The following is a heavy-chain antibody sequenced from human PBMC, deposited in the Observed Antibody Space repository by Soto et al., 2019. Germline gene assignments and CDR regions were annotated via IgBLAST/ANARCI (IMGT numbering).Heavy chain of an antibody. CDR2: ISYDGSNK. CDR3: ANTHDGDCYSCYYYGMDV. CDR1: GFTFSSYG. D-gene: IGHD2-21*02. Sequence: QVQLVESGGGVVQPGRSLRLSCAASGFTFSSYGMHWVRQAPGKGLEWVAVISYDGSNKYYADSVKGRVTISRDNSKNTLYLKMNGLRAEDTAVYYCANTHDGDCYSCYYYGMDVWGQGTTVTVSS. J-gene: IGHJ6*02. V-gene: IGHV3-30*18.